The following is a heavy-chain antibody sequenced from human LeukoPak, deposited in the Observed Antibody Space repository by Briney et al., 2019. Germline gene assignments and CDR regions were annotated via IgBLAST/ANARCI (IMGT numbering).Heavy chain of an antibody. Sequence: GESLKISCKGSGYSFTSYWIGWVRQMPGKGLEWMGIIYPGDSDTRYSPSFQGQVTISADKSISTVYLQWSSLKASDTAMYYCARQRQMGQWLGGVDYWGQGTLVTVSS. V-gene: IGHV5-51*01. D-gene: IGHD6-19*01. CDR1: GYSFTSYW. CDR3: ARQRQMGQWLGGVDY. J-gene: IGHJ4*02. CDR2: IYPGDSDT.